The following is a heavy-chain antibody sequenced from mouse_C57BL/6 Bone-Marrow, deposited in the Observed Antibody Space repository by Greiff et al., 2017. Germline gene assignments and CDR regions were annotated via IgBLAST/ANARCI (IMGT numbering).Heavy chain of an antibody. J-gene: IGHJ1*03. CDR3: ARKGDGGYYVGYIDV. CDR1: GYTFTSYW. V-gene: IGHV1-72*01. CDR2: IDPNSGGT. Sequence: QVQLQQPGAELVKPGASVKLSCKASGYTFTSYWMHWVKQRPGRGLEWIGRIDPNSGGTKYNEKFKSKATLTVDKPSSTAYMQLSSLTSEDSAVYYGARKGDGGYYVGYIDVWGTGTTVTVSS. D-gene: IGHD2-3*01.